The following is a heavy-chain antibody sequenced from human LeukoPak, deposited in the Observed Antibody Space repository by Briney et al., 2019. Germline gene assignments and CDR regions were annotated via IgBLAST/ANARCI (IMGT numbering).Heavy chain of an antibody. CDR3: ARGEAFYDSSGSPDY. D-gene: IGHD3-22*01. CDR2: IYHSGRT. Sequence: PSETLSLTCTVSGGSISSGSYYWSWIRQPPGEGLEWIGYIYHSGRTYYNPSLKSRVTISVDRSKNQFSLKLNSVTAADTAVYYCARGEAFYDSSGSPDYWGQGTLVTVSS. J-gene: IGHJ4*02. CDR1: GGSISSGSYY. V-gene: IGHV4-30-2*01.